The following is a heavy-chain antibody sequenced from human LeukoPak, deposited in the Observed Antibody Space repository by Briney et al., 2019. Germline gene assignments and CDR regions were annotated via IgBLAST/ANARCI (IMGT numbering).Heavy chain of an antibody. J-gene: IGHJ5*02. CDR2: ISSSSSTI. CDR3: AKEATPRPVNWFDP. V-gene: IGHV3-48*01. CDR1: GFTFSSYS. Sequence: PGGSLRLSCAASGFTFSSYSMNWVRQAPGKGLEWVSYISSSSSTIYYADSVKGRFTISRDNSKNTLYLQMNSLRAEDTAVYYCAKEATPRPVNWFDPWGQGTLVTVSS. D-gene: IGHD1-14*01.